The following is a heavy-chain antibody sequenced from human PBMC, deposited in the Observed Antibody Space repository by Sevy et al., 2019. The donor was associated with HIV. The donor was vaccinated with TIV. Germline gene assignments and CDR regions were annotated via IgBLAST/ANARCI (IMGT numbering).Heavy chain of an antibody. CDR2: VSGVVIPHTTQTT. CDR3: AKGRQLGSGRFGTYFDS. CDR1: GFTFSRFG. V-gene: IGHV3-23*01. D-gene: IGHD6-13*01. Sequence: GGSLRLSCVASGFTFSRFGMTWVRQVPGKGLEWVSTVSGVVIPHTTQTTYYADSVKGRFTISRDNSKDSQFLQMNSLRADDTAVYFCAKGRQLGSGRFGTYFDSWGQGILVTVS. J-gene: IGHJ4*02.